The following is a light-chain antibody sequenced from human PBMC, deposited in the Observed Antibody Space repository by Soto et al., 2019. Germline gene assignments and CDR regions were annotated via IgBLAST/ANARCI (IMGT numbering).Light chain of an antibody. V-gene: IGLV2-14*01. CDR3: SSYTRSSTVV. CDR2: DVS. CDR1: SSDVGGYKY. J-gene: IGLJ2*01. Sequence: QSVLTQPASVSGSPGQSITISCTGTSSDVGGYKYVSWYQQHPGKAPKLMIYDVSNRPSGVSNRFSGSKSGNTASLTISGLQAEDEADYYCSSYTRSSTVVFGGGTKVTVL.